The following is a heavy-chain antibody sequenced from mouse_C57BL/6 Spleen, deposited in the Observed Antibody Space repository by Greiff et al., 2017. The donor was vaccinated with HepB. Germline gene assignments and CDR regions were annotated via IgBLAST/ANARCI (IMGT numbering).Heavy chain of an antibody. Sequence: VQLQQSGPELVKPGASVKISCKASGYTFTDYYMNWVKQSHGKSLEWIGDINPNNGGTSYNQKFKGKATLTVDKSSSTAYMELRSLTSEDSAVYYCARRRGVVGAMDYWGQGTSVTVSS. V-gene: IGHV1-26*01. J-gene: IGHJ4*01. CDR1: GYTFTDYY. D-gene: IGHD1-1*01. CDR2: INPNNGGT. CDR3: ARRRGVVGAMDY.